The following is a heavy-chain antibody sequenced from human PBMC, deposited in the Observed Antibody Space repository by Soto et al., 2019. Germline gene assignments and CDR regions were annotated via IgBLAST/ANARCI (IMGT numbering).Heavy chain of an antibody. CDR2: ISAYNGNT. V-gene: IGHV1-18*01. D-gene: IGHD3-3*01. CDR3: ARAVTYDDFWSGRHYYYMDV. CDR1: GYTFTSYG. J-gene: IGHJ6*03. Sequence: ASVKVSCKASGYTFTSYGISWVRQAPGQGLEWMGWISAYNGNTNYAQKLQGRVTMTTDTSTSTAYMELRSLRSDDTAVYYCARAVTYDDFWSGRHYYYMDVWGKGTTVTVSS.